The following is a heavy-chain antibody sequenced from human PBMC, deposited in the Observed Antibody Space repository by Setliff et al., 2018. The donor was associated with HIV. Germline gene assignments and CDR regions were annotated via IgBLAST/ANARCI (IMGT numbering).Heavy chain of an antibody. J-gene: IGHJ4*02. Sequence: PGGSLRLSCAASQFTFSTYAMSWVRLAPGKGLEWVSTISGSGGSTYYVDSVKGRFTISRDNSKNTLYLQMKSLRAEDTAVYYCAKTRTGLYSSSPLYFDHWGQGTQVTVSS. V-gene: IGHV3-23*01. CDR3: AKTRTGLYSSSPLYFDH. D-gene: IGHD6-6*01. CDR2: ISGSGGST. CDR1: QFTFSTYA.